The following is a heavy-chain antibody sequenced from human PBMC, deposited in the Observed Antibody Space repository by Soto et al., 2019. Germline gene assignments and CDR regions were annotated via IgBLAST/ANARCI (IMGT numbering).Heavy chain of an antibody. J-gene: IGHJ4*02. Sequence: LSLTCTVSGDSFSSDDYYWSWIRQPPGKGLEWIGYISYRVDTYYSPSLKSRVTMSIDTSKNQFSLNVSSVTAADTAVYYCARVAGVAYCGGDCYHFDYWGQGTLVTVSS. V-gene: IGHV4-30-4*01. CDR2: ISYRVDT. CDR3: ARVAGVAYCGGDCYHFDY. CDR1: GDSFSSDDYY. D-gene: IGHD2-21*02.